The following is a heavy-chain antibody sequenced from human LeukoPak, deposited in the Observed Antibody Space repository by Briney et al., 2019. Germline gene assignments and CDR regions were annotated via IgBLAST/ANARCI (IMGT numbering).Heavy chain of an antibody. CDR3: ARAEDIILPFDY. Sequence: SETLSLTCAVYGGSFSGYYWSWIRQPPGKGLEWIGEISHSGSTNYNPSLKSRVTISVDTSKNQFSLKLSSVTAADTAVYYCARAEDIILPFDYWGQGALVTVSS. D-gene: IGHD2-8*02. CDR2: ISHSGST. J-gene: IGHJ4*02. V-gene: IGHV4-34*01. CDR1: GGSFSGYY.